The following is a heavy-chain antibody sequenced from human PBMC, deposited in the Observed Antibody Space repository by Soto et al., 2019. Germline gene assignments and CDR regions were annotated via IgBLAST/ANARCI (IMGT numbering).Heavy chain of an antibody. Sequence: QVVESGGGLVKPGQSLRLSCAGSGFTFRDYAVAWFRQTPGKGLECIGFIRSERYGGTADYAASVRGRFIISRDDYTGVAYVQMDSLRNGDSGVYHCTLIPSNGSGAPFASWVQGTLVTVAS. D-gene: IGHD3-3*01. CDR1: GFTFRDYA. CDR3: TLIPSNGSGAPFAS. CDR2: IRSERYGGTA. J-gene: IGHJ1*01. V-gene: IGHV3-49*05.